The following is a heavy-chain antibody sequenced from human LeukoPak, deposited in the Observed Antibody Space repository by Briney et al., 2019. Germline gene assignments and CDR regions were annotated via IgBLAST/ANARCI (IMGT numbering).Heavy chain of an antibody. J-gene: IGHJ4*02. D-gene: IGHD5-24*01. Sequence: PSETLSLTCTVSGYSISSGYYWGWIRQPPGKGLEWIGSIYHSGSTYYNPSLKSRVTISVDTSKNQFSLKLSSVTAADTAVYYCARSDGYNRSFDYWGQGTLVTVSS. CDR1: GYSISSGYY. V-gene: IGHV4-38-2*02. CDR3: ARSDGYNRSFDY. CDR2: IYHSGST.